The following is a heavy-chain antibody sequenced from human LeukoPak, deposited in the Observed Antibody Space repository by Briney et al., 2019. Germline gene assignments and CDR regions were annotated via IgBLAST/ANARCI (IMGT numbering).Heavy chain of an antibody. Sequence: PGGSLRLSCAASGFTFDDYAMHWVRQAPGKGLEWVSLISRDGGSTYYADSVKGRFTISRDNSKNSLYLQMSSLRAEDTALYYCAMSGIVVVPAASGYYYYYYYMDVWGKGTTVTVSS. CDR2: ISRDGGST. CDR3: AMSGIVVVPAASGYYYYYYYMDV. J-gene: IGHJ6*03. V-gene: IGHV3-43D*03. D-gene: IGHD2-2*01. CDR1: GFTFDDYA.